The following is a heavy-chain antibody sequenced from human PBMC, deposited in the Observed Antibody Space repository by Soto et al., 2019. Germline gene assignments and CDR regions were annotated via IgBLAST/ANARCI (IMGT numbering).Heavy chain of an antibody. CDR3: AHVSHYCSGGSCYFFDY. Sequence: YGPTLVKPTPTLPLTCPFSGFSLITSGVGVGWIRHPPGTALEWLALIYWNDDKRYSPSLKSRLTITKDTSKNQVVLTMTNMDPVDTATYYCAHVSHYCSGGSCYFFDYWGQGTMFTVSS. V-gene: IGHV2-5*01. CDR2: IYWNDDK. J-gene: IGHJ4*02. CDR1: GFSLITSGVG. D-gene: IGHD2-15*01.